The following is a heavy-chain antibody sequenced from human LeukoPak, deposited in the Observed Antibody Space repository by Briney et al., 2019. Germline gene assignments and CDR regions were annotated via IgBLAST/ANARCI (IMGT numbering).Heavy chain of an antibody. J-gene: IGHJ4*02. CDR3: ARRITMVRGDEYYFDY. V-gene: IGHV3-20*04. D-gene: IGHD3-10*01. CDR1: GFTFSSYW. CDR2: INWNGGST. Sequence: GGSLRLSCAASGFTFSSYWMPWVRQAPGKGLEWVSGINWNGGSTGYADSVKGRFTISRDYPKNSLYLQMNSLRAEDTALYYCARRITMVRGDEYYFDYWGQGTLVTVSS.